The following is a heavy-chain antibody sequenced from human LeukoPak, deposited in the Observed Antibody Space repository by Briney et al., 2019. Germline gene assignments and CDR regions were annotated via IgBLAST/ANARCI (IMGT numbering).Heavy chain of an antibody. D-gene: IGHD6-19*01. V-gene: IGHV4-59*01. Sequence: SETLSLTCTVSGDSISSNYWSWIRPPPGKGLEWIGYIYHSGSTSYNPSLKSRVTISLDTSKKHFSLKLSSVTAADTAIYYCVRGHLVGGWFKYDAFDIWGQGTMVTVSS. CDR2: IYHSGST. CDR1: GDSISSNY. CDR3: VRGHLVGGWFKYDAFDI. J-gene: IGHJ3*02.